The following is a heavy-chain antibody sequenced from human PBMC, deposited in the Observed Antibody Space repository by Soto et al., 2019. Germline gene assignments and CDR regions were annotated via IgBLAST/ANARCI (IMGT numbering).Heavy chain of an antibody. Sequence: SVKVSCKASGFPLINSAVQGVRQARGQRLEWIGRIVVGTGNTDYAQKFQERVTITRDMSTRTAYMELSSLRSEDTAVYYCATNTHGPGWFKSYHYYGMDIWGQGTTVTVSS. CDR1: GFPLINSA. D-gene: IGHD3-9*01. CDR3: ATNTHGPGWFKSYHYYGMDI. J-gene: IGHJ6*02. V-gene: IGHV1-58*01. CDR2: IVVGTGNT.